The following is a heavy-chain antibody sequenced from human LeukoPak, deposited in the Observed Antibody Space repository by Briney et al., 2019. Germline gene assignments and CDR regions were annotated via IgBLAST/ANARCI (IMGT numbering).Heavy chain of an antibody. V-gene: IGHV3-13*01. CDR3: AREYSSSSWVYFD. CDR2: TGTAGDT. D-gene: IGHD6-6*01. Sequence: GGSLRLSCAASGFTFSSYDMHWVRQATGKGLEWVSATGTAGDTYYPGSVKGRYTISRENAKNSLYLQMNSLRAGDTAVYYCAREYSSSSWVYFDWGQGTLVTVSS. CDR1: GFTFSSYD. J-gene: IGHJ4*02.